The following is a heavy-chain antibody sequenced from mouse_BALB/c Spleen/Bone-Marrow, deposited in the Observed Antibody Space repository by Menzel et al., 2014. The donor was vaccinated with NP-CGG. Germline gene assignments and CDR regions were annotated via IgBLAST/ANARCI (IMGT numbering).Heavy chain of an antibody. Sequence: LQESGPELVKPGASVKMSCKASGYTFTSYVMHWVKQKPGQGLEWIGYINPYNDGTKYNEKFKGKATLTSDKSSSAAYMGLSSLTSEDSAVYYCARGGYRYRYDDFFDYWGEGTTLTVSS. J-gene: IGHJ2*01. CDR2: INPYNDGT. CDR3: ARGGYRYRYDDFFDY. D-gene: IGHD2-14*01. V-gene: IGHV1-14*01. CDR1: GYTFTSYV.